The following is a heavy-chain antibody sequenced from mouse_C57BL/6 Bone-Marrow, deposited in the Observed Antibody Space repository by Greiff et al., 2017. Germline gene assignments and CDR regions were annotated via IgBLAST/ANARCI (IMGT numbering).Heavy chain of an antibody. J-gene: IGHJ4*01. CDR1: GFTFTDYY. D-gene: IGHD2-3*01. CDR3: ARLGTTMDY. V-gene: IGHV7-3*01. Sequence: EVKLQESGGGLVQPGGSLSLSCAASGFTFTDYYMSWVRQPPGKALEWLGFIRNKANGYTTEYSASVKGRFTISRDNSQSFLYLQMNALRAEDSATYYCARLGTTMDYWGQGTSVTVSS. CDR2: IRNKANGYTT.